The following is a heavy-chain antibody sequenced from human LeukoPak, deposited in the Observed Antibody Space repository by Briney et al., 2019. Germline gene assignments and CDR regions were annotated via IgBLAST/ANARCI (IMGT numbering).Heavy chain of an antibody. V-gene: IGHV3-53*01. D-gene: IGHD4/OR15-4a*01. CDR2: IYGGGST. J-gene: IGHJ4*02. CDR3: ARRAGAYSHPYDY. CDR1: GFTVSSNY. Sequence: GGSLRLSCAASGFTVSSNYMSWVRQAPGKVLEWVSVIYGGGSTDYADSVKGRFTISRDDLKNTLYLQMNSLRAEDTAVYYCARRAGAYSHPYDYWGQGTLVTVSS.